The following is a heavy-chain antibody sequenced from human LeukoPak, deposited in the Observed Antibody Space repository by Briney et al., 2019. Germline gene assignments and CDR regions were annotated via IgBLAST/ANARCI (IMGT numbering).Heavy chain of an antibody. Sequence: ASVKVSCKASGYTFTSYGISWVRQAPGQGLEWMGWISAYNGNTNYAQKLQGRVTMTTDTSTSTAYMELSSLRSEDTAVYYCATDSLDDYGGSGAFDIWGQGTMVTVSS. CDR1: GYTFTSYG. V-gene: IGHV1-18*01. CDR3: ATDSLDDYGGSGAFDI. J-gene: IGHJ3*02. CDR2: ISAYNGNT. D-gene: IGHD4-23*01.